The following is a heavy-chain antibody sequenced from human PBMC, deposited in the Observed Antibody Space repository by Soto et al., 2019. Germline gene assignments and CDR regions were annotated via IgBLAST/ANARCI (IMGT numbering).Heavy chain of an antibody. J-gene: IGHJ4*02. CDR1: GGSTSSYY. CDR3: ARSMTTVVTLDY. V-gene: IGHV4-59*08. CDR2: IYYSGST. D-gene: IGHD4-17*01. Sequence: SSETLSLTCTVSGGSTSSYYWSWIRQPPGKGLEWIGNIYYSGSTNYNPSLKSRVTISVDTSKNQFSLKLSSVTAADTAVYYCARSMTTVVTLDYWGQGTLVTVSS.